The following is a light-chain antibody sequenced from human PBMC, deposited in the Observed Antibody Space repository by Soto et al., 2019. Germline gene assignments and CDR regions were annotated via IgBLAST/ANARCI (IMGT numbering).Light chain of an antibody. CDR1: SSDVGGYNY. J-gene: IGLJ1*01. CDR2: EVS. Sequence: QSALTQPPSASGSPGQSVTLSCTGTSSDVGGYNYVSWYQQHPGKGPKLIIYEVSKRPSGVPDRFSGSKSGNTASLTVSGLQAEDEADYYCSSYGGSNHYVFGTGTKLT. V-gene: IGLV2-8*01. CDR3: SSYGGSNHYV.